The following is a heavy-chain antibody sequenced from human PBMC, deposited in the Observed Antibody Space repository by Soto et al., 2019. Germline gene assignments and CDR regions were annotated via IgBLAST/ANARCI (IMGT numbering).Heavy chain of an antibody. Sequence: GGSLRLSCAASGFIVSTYYMSWVRQAPGKGLEWVSVINAGGTTYYADSVKGRFSISRDNSKNTLCLQMNTLRAEDTAVYYCARVDSSSSGGLDYWGQGTLVTVSS. J-gene: IGHJ4*02. CDR1: GFIVSTYY. D-gene: IGHD6-6*01. CDR3: ARVDSSSSGGLDY. CDR2: INAGGTT. V-gene: IGHV3-53*01.